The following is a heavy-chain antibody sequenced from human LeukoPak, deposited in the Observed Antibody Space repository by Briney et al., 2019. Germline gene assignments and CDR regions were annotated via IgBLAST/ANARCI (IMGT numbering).Heavy chain of an antibody. CDR2: ISYDGSNK. CDR1: GFTFSSYG. J-gene: IGHJ4*02. V-gene: IGHV3-30*18. CDR3: ANAGLTTVTTRHFDY. D-gene: IGHD4-17*01. Sequence: GGSLRLSCAASGFTFSSYGMHWVRQAPGKGLEWVAVISYDGSNKYYADSVKGRFTISRDNSKNTLYLQMNSLRAEDTAVYYCANAGLTTVTTRHFDYWGQGTLVTVSS.